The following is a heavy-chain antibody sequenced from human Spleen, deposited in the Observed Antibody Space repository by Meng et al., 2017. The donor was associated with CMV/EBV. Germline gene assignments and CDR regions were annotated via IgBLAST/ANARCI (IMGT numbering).Heavy chain of an antibody. Sequence: SVKVSCKASGFTFGSSVIHWVRQARGQRLEWMGYIVFGSGSTNHTQKFQGRVTITRNTSISTAYMELSSLRSEDTAVYYCANSLGYWGQGTLVTVSS. D-gene: IGHD3-16*01. CDR3: ANSLGY. CDR1: GFTFGSSV. J-gene: IGHJ4*02. V-gene: IGHV1-58*02. CDR2: IVFGSGST.